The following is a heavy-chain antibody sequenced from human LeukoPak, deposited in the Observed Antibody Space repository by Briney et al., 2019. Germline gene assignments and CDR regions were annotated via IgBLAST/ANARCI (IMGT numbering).Heavy chain of an antibody. Sequence: GGSLRLSCAASGFTFSSYSMNWVRQAPGKGLEWVSSISSSSSYIYYADSVKGRFTISRDNAKNSLYLQMNSLRAEDTAVYYCATGIDHFGQQPSDYWGQGTLVTVSS. CDR3: ATGIDHFGQQPSDY. V-gene: IGHV3-21*01. CDR2: ISSSSSYI. CDR1: GFTFSSYS. J-gene: IGHJ4*02. D-gene: IGHD6-13*01.